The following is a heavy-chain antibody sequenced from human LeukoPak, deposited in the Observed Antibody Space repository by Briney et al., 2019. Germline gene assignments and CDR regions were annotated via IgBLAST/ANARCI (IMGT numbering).Heavy chain of an antibody. Sequence: GGSLRLSCAASGFTFSSYAMHWVRQAPGKGLEWVAVISYDGSNKYYADSVKGRFTISGDNSKNTLYLQMNSLRAEDTAVYYCASRRTYGSGSYANWFDPWGQGTLVTVSS. V-gene: IGHV3-30*04. J-gene: IGHJ5*02. CDR2: ISYDGSNK. CDR1: GFTFSSYA. CDR3: ASRRTYGSGSYANWFDP. D-gene: IGHD3-10*01.